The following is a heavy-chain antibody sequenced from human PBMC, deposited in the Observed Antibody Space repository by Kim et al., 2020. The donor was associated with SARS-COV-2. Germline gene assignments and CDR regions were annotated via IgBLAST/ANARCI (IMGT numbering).Heavy chain of an antibody. CDR1: AFTFLNYS. CDR2: VRPAVSET. J-gene: IGHJ4*02. CDR3: ASDTGLHFDN. V-gene: IGHV3-7*05. Sequence: GGSLRLSWAALAFTFLNYSMHGIGHSPRKGLEGGASVRPAVSETRYVYCVMLRFTVSRDNAKKSLFLQMSSLRADDTAIYYCASDTGLHFDNWSQGTLV. D-gene: IGHD1-1*01.